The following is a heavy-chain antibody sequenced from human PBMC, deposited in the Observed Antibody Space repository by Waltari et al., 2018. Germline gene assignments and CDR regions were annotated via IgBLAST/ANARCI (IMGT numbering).Heavy chain of an antibody. CDR3: ARARYSYGRYYYYMDV. V-gene: IGHV4-39*07. CDR2: IYYSGST. Sequence: QLQLQESGPGLVKPSETLSLTCTVSGGSISSSSYYWGWIRQPPGKGLEWIGSIYYSGSTYYNPSLKSRVTISVDTSKNQFSLKLSSVTAADTAVYYCARARYSYGRYYYYMDVWGKGTTVTISS. D-gene: IGHD5-18*01. J-gene: IGHJ6*03. CDR1: GGSISSSSYY.